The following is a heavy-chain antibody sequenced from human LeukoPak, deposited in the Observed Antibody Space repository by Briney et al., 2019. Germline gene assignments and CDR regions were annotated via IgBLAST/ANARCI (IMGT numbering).Heavy chain of an antibody. J-gene: IGHJ6*03. CDR3: ARVVAETATTVFSCYYAYYLDV. CDR2: ISAYNGNT. Sequence: ASVKVSCKASGYTFTRYGISWVRQAPGQGLEWMGWISAYNGNTNYAQKLQGRATMTTDTSTSTAYMELRSLRSDDTAVYYCARVVAETATTVFSCYYAYYLDVYGKGTAVTVSS. CDR1: GYTFTRYG. V-gene: IGHV1-18*01. D-gene: IGHD5-24*01.